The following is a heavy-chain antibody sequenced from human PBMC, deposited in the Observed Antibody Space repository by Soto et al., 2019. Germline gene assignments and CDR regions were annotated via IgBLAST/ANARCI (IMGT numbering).Heavy chain of an antibody. J-gene: IGHJ5*02. D-gene: IGHD2-15*01. CDR1: GDTFADYW. CDR2: IYPIESDA. Sequence: PGEFLGICSDASGDTFADYWIGWVRQMPGKGLELMGIIYPIESDARYSPSFQGQVIISADKSINTAYLQWSSLRASDTAIYYCVRHGRSGGSSYSGWFDPWGQGTLVTVSS. V-gene: IGHV5-51*01. CDR3: VRHGRSGGSSYSGWFDP.